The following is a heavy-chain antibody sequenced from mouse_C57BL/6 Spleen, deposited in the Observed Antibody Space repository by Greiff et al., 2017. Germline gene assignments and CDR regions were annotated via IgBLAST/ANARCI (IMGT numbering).Heavy chain of an antibody. D-gene: IGHD2-4*01. CDR1: GYTFTSYW. CDR2: IHPNSGST. V-gene: IGHV1-64*01. Sequence: QVQLQQPGAELVKPGASVKLSCKASGYTFTSYWMHWVKQRPGQGLEWIGMIHPNSGSTNYNEKFKSKATLTVDKSSSTAYMQLSSLTSEDSVVYCCASSADYGTASFAYWGQGTLVTVSA. CDR3: ASSADYGTASFAY. J-gene: IGHJ3*01.